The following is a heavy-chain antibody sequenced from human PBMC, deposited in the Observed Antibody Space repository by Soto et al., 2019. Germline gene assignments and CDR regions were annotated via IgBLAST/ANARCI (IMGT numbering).Heavy chain of an antibody. CDR1: GVSIGSSSYK. Sequence: SETLSLTCTVSGVSIGSSSYKWDWVRQPPGKGLEWIGTIFYSGTTYYTPSLKSRVTISVDTSKNQFSLKLNSMTAADTAVYYCARRDNWFDPWGQGTQVTVSS. V-gene: IGHV4-39*01. CDR2: IFYSGTT. CDR3: ARRDNWFDP. J-gene: IGHJ5*02.